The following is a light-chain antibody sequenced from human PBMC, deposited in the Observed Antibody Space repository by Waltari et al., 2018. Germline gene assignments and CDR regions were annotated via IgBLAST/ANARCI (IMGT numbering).Light chain of an antibody. CDR1: QSVRSNY. Sequence: EIVLTQSPGTLSLSPGERATLSCRASQSVRSNYLSWSQQKPGQAPRLLIYGTSSRATGIPDRFSGSGSGTDFTLTISRLEPEDFAVYYCQQYVSSPYTFGQGTKLEIK. V-gene: IGKV3-20*01. CDR3: QQYVSSPYT. J-gene: IGKJ2*01. CDR2: GTS.